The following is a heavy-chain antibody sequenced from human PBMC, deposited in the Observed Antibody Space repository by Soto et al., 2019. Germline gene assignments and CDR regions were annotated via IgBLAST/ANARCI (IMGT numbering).Heavy chain of an antibody. D-gene: IGHD2-15*01. CDR2: IDPSDSYT. CDR1: GYSFTSYW. Sequence: EVQLVQSGAEVTKPGEYLRISCEGSGYSFTSYWITWVRQMPGKGLEWMGRIDPSDSYTNYSPSFEGHVTISVDKSISTAYLQWSSLRASDTAIYYCARGGSHDDYWGRGTLVIVSS. CDR3: ARGGSHDDY. J-gene: IGHJ4*02. V-gene: IGHV5-10-1*01.